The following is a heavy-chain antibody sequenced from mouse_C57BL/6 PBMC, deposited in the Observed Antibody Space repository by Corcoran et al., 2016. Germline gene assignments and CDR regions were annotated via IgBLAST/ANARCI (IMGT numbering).Heavy chain of an antibody. CDR2: INTYSGVP. J-gene: IGHJ4*01. CDR1: GYTFTTYG. D-gene: IGHD1-1*01. CDR3: ARKTTVVEDYAMDY. Sequence: QIQLVQSGPELKKPGETVKISCKASGYTFTTYGMSWVKQAPGKGLKWMGWINTYSGVPTYADDFKGRFAFSLETSASTAYLQINNLKNEDTATYFCARKTTVVEDYAMDYWGQGTSVTVSS. V-gene: IGHV9-3*01.